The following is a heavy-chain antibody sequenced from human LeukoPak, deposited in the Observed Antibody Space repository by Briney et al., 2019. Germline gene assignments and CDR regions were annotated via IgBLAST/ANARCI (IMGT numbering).Heavy chain of an antibody. J-gene: IGHJ1*01. D-gene: IGHD2-2*01. V-gene: IGHV4-30-4*08. CDR3: ASTQGYCSSTSCRQDFQY. CDR2: IYYSGST. CDR1: GGSISSGDYY. Sequence: SQTLSLTCTVSGGSISSGDYYWRWLRQPPGKGLEWIGYIYYSGSTYYNPSLKSRVTISVDTSKNQFSLKLSSVTAADTAVYYCASTQGYCSSTSCRQDFQYWGQGTLVTVSS.